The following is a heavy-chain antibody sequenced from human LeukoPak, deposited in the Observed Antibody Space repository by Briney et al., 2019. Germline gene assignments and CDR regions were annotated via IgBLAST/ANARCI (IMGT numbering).Heavy chain of an antibody. V-gene: IGHV3-48*03. CDR3: ARGLEGAKFDH. Sequence: PGGSLRLSCAASGFTFSSYEMNWVRQAPGKGLEWASYISSSGSTIYYADSVKGRFTISRDNAKNSLYLQMNSLRAEDTAVYYCARGLEGAKFDHWGQGTLVTVSS. J-gene: IGHJ4*02. D-gene: IGHD1-1*01. CDR2: ISSSGSTI. CDR1: GFTFSSYE.